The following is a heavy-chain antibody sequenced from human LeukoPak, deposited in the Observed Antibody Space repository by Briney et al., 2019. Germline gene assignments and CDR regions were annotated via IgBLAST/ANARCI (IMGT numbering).Heavy chain of an antibody. CDR2: IYPGDSDT. D-gene: IGHD3-3*01. V-gene: IGHV5-51*01. CDR3: ARPRKLRFLEWFDAFDI. J-gene: IGHJ3*02. CDR1: GYSFTSYW. Sequence: PGESLKISCKGSGYSFTSYWIGWVRQMPGKGLEWMGIIYPGDSDTRYSPSFQGQVTISADKSISTAYLQWSSLKASDTAMYYCARPRKLRFLEWFDAFDIWGQGTMVTVSS.